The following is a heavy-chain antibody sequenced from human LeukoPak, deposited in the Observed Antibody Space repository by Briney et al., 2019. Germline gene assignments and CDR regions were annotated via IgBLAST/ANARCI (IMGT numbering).Heavy chain of an antibody. CDR2: IYYSGST. V-gene: IGHV4-59*01. J-gene: IGHJ6*03. CDR1: GGSISSYY. CDR3: ARAPMAPRGYYYYYMDV. Sequence: SETLSLTCTVSGGSISSYYWSWIRQPPGKGLEWIGYIYYSGSTNYNPSLKSRVTISVDTSKNQFSLKLSSVTAADTAVYYCARAPMAPRGYYYYYMDVWGKGTTVTVSS. D-gene: IGHD3-10*01.